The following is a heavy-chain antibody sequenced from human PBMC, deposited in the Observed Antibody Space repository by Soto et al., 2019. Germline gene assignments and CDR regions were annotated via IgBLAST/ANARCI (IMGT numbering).Heavy chain of an antibody. CDR1: GGSISSGGYY. J-gene: IGHJ5*02. D-gene: IGHD3-22*01. CDR3: ARTYYYDSSGYYYKYSWFDP. CDR2: IYYSGST. V-gene: IGHV4-31*03. Sequence: SETLSLTCTVSGGSISSGGYYWSWIRQHPGKGLEWIGYIYYSGSTYYNPSLKSRVTISVDTSKNQFSLKLSSVTAADTAVYYCARTYYYDSSGYYYKYSWFDPWGQGTLVTVSS.